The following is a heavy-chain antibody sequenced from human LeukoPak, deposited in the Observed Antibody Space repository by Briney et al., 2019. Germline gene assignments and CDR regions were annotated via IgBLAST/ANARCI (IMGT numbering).Heavy chain of an antibody. V-gene: IGHV4-34*01. Sequence: SETLSLTCAVYGGSFSGYYWSWIRQPPGKGLEWIGEINHSGSTNYNPSLKSRVTISVDTSKNQFSLKLSSVTAADTAVYYCARSFSGDYRTFDYWGQGTLVTVSS. J-gene: IGHJ4*02. D-gene: IGHD1-26*01. CDR2: INHSGST. CDR1: GGSFSGYY. CDR3: ARSFSGDYRTFDY.